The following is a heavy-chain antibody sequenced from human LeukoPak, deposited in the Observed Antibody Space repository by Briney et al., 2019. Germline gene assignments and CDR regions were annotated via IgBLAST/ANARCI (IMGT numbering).Heavy chain of an antibody. CDR1: GFSFSSAW. CDR2: IRNKANRYTT. D-gene: IGHD3-22*01. Sequence: GGSLRLSCVGSGFSFSSAWMNWVRQAPGKGLEWVGRIRNKANRYTTEYAASVKGRFIISRDDLKKSLYLQMNSLETEDTAVYYCSRSESSGYDVFDIWGQGTMVTVSS. V-gene: IGHV3-72*01. CDR3: SRSESSGYDVFDI. J-gene: IGHJ3*02.